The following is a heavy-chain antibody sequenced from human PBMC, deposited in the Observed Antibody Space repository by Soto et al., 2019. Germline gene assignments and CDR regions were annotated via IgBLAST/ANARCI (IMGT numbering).Heavy chain of an antibody. CDR1: GYSFTTSW. CDR3: AIFGSGSPYFDY. D-gene: IGHD3-10*01. J-gene: IGHJ4*02. Sequence: PGESLKISCKGSGYSFTTSWIGWVRQMPGKGLEWMGIIYPIDSDTRYSPSFQGQVTISVDKSISTAYLQWSSLRASDSAMYYCAIFGSGSPYFDYWGQGTLVTVSS. V-gene: IGHV5-51*01. CDR2: IYPIDSDT.